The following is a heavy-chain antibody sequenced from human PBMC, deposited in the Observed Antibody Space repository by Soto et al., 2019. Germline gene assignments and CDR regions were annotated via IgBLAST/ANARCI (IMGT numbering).Heavy chain of an antibody. CDR2: IYYSGST. Sequence: PSETLSLTCTVSGGSVSSGSYYWSWIRQPPGKGLEWIGYIYYSGSTNYNPSLKSRVTISVDTSNNRFSLKLSSVTAADTAVYYCARGFYDSGGYSSPFDYWGQGTLVTVSS. CDR3: ARGFYDSGGYSSPFDY. CDR1: GGSVSSGSYY. V-gene: IGHV4-61*01. J-gene: IGHJ4*02. D-gene: IGHD3-22*01.